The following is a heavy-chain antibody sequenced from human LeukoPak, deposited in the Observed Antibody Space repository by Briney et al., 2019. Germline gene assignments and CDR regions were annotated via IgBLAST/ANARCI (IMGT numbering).Heavy chain of an antibody. V-gene: IGHV4-34*01. Sequence: SETLSLTCAVYGGSFNDYYWSWIRQPPGKGLEWIGEINHSGSSNYNPSLKSRVTISVDTSKNQFSLKLSSVTAADTAVYYCARGSSHFDYWGQGILVTVSS. J-gene: IGHJ4*02. D-gene: IGHD6-19*01. CDR1: GGSFNDYY. CDR2: INHSGSS. CDR3: ARGSSHFDY.